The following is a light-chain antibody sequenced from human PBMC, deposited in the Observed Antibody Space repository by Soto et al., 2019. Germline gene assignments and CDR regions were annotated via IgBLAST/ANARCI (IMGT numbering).Light chain of an antibody. CDR2: GAS. CDR3: QQYNKWPLT. CDR1: QSVSID. J-gene: IGKJ1*01. V-gene: IGKV3-15*01. Sequence: DIFLTQSPSILSVSPIEIATLSCRASQSVSIDLAWYQQTPGQAPRLLIYGASTRATGIPVRFSGSASGTEFTLTISSLQSEDFTVYYCQQYNKWPLTFGQGTKVDIK.